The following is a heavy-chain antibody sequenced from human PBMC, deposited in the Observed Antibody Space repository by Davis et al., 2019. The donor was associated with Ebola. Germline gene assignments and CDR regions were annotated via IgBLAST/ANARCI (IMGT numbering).Heavy chain of an antibody. CDR1: GYTFTSYD. J-gene: IGHJ1*01. Sequence: AASVKVSCKASGYTFTSYDINWVRQATGQGLEWMGWMNPNSGNTGYAQKFQGRVTMTRDTSISTAYMELSRLRSDDTAVYYCARDNRGRPLGYWGKGTLVIVSS. CDR3: ARDNRGRPLGY. V-gene: IGHV1-8*01. D-gene: IGHD3-16*02. CDR2: MNPNSGNT.